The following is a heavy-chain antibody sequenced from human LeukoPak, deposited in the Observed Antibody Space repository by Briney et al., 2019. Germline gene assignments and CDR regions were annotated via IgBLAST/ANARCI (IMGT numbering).Heavy chain of an antibody. V-gene: IGHV3-66*01. CDR3: ASQSTVYSGFPVDY. Sequence: GGSLRLSCAASGFTVSSNYMSWVRQAPGKGLEWVSAIYSGGSTYYPDSVKGRFTISRDNSKNTLYLQMNSLKAEDTAVYYCASQSTVYSGFPVDYWGQGTLVTVSS. D-gene: IGHD5-18*01. CDR1: GFTVSSNY. J-gene: IGHJ4*02. CDR2: IYSGGST.